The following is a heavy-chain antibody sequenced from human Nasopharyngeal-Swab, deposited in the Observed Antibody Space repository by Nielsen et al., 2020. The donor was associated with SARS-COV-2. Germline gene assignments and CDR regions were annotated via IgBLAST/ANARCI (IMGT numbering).Heavy chain of an antibody. D-gene: IGHD5-18*01. CDR2: IYYSGST. Sequence: SETLSLTCTVSGGSISSSSYYWGWIRQPPGKGLEWIGSIYYSGSTYYNPSHKSRVTISVDTSKNQFSLKLTSVTAADTAVYYCARHVGTAMSLVYSFDYWGQGTLVTVSS. CDR1: GGSISSSSYY. J-gene: IGHJ4*02. CDR3: ARHVGTAMSLVYSFDY. V-gene: IGHV4-39*01.